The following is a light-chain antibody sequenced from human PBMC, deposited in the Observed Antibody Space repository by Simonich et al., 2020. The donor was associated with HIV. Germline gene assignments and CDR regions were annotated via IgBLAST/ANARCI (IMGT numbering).Light chain of an antibody. CDR2: DVT. CDR1: SSDVGGYNY. J-gene: IGLJ3*02. Sequence: QSALTQPRSVSGSPGQSVTISCTGTSSDVGGYNYVSWYQQHPGKAPKLMIYDVTKRPSGVSNRFSGSKSGNTASLTISGLQTEDESDYYCISYTSDNTWVFGGGTKLTVL. V-gene: IGLV2-11*01. CDR3: ISYTSDNTWV.